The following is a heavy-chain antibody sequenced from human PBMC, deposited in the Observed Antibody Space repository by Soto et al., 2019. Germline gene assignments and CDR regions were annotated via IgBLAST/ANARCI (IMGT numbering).Heavy chain of an antibody. CDR3: ARVLYCSCTSCYFEMDDAFDF. D-gene: IGHD2-2*01. V-gene: IGHV1-8*01. Sequence: ASVKVSCKASGYTFTSYDIIWVRQATGQGLEWMGWMNPKSGNTGYAQKFQGRVTRTRNTSISTAYMELSSQRSEDTAVYYCARVLYCSCTSCYFEMDDAFDFRAQGTMVTVSS. CDR1: GYTFTSYD. CDR2: MNPKSGNT. J-gene: IGHJ3*01.